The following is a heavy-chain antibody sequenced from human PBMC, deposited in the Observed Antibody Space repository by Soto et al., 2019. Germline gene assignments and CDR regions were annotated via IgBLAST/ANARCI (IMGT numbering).Heavy chain of an antibody. Sequence: HPXGSLRLSCGGAGFTLSDCAMSWVRQAPGKGLEWVSGISGTGRSTFYADSVKDRFTISRDNSKNTVYLQMTSLRAEDTAVYYCAKGNTSGWYFFDYWGQGPLVTVSS. J-gene: IGHJ4*02. CDR2: ISGTGRST. V-gene: IGHV3-23*01. CDR1: GFTLSDCA. D-gene: IGHD6-19*01. CDR3: AKGNTSGWYFFDY.